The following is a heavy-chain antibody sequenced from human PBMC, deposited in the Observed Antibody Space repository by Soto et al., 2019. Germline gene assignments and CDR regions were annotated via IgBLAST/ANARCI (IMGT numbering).Heavy chain of an antibody. CDR2: INHSGST. V-gene: IGHV4-34*01. J-gene: IGHJ4*02. CDR3: ARSRSGAPFDY. Sequence: NPSETLSLTCAVYGGSFSGYYWSWIRQPPGKGLEWIGEINHSGSTNYNPSLKSRVTISVDTSKNQFSLKLSSVTAADTAVYYCARSRSGAPFDYWGQGTLVTVSS. D-gene: IGHD3-10*01. CDR1: GGSFSGYY.